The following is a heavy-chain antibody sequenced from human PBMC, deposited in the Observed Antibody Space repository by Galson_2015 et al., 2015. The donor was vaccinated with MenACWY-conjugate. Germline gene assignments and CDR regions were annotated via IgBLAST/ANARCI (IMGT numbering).Heavy chain of an antibody. D-gene: IGHD6-19*01. Sequence: SLRLSCAASAFTFSSFEMNWVRQAPGKGLEWVSYISSSGTTIYYSDSVKGRFTISRDNAKNSLYLQMDSLRAEDTAVYYCARLAVPGLNWGQVNLHPVSS. CDR3: ARLAVPGLN. V-gene: IGHV3-48*03. J-gene: IGHJ1*01. CDR1: AFTFSSFE. CDR2: ISSSGTTI.